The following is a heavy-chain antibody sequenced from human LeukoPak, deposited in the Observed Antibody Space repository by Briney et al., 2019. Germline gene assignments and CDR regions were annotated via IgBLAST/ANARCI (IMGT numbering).Heavy chain of an antibody. CDR2: IGAGADT. CDR1: GFSFSNSD. D-gene: IGHD6-13*01. V-gene: IGHV3-13*01. CDR3: ARLKVAAGSNFDY. Sequence: GGSLRLSCAASGFSFSNSDMHWVRQATGKGLEWVSAIGAGADTYYPDSVKGRFTISRENAKNSLYLQMNSLRAEDTALYYCARLKVAAGSNFDYWGQGTLVTVSS. J-gene: IGHJ4*02.